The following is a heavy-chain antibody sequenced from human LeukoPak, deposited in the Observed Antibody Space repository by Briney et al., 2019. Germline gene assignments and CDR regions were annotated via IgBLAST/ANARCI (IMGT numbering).Heavy chain of an antibody. V-gene: IGHV3-11*04. CDR1: GFPLSHYY. CDR2: ISNSCSTI. CDR3: ARSITLDWASYYFDY. D-gene: IGHD1-20*01. J-gene: IGHJ4*02. Sequence: GGTLRLLRAVSGFPLSHYYMSWIRQAPGKGLELVAYISNSCSTILYADSPKGRFTNSRDNAKNSLYLQMNSLSSEDTAVYYCARSITLDWASYYFDYWGQGTLVTVSP.